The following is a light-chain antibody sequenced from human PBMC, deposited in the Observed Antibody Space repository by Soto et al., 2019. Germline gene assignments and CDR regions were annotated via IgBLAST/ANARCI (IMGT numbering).Light chain of an antibody. V-gene: IGKV3-20*01. CDR2: GAS. J-gene: IGKJ3*01. CDR1: QSVSSSY. Sequence: EIVLTQSPGTLSLSPGERATLSCRASQSVSSSYLAWYQQKPGQAPRLLIYGASSRATGIPDRFSGSGSGTDFTITISTPEPEDFAVYYCQQYGSSPIFNFGPGTKVDIK. CDR3: QQYGSSPIFN.